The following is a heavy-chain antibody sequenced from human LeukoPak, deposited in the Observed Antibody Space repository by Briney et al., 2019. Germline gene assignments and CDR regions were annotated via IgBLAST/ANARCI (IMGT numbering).Heavy chain of an antibody. V-gene: IGHV3-9*01. CDR3: VKDLVPGGIASRPEYFDS. CDR2: ISCNSGHI. CDR1: GFTFDDFG. D-gene: IGHD6-6*01. Sequence: GGSLRLSCAASGFTFDDFGMHWVRQVPGKGLEWVSGISCNSGHIAYADSVKGRFTFSRNNYKNSVYLQMNSNRAADRAFYYCVKDLVPGGIASRPEYFDSWGEGTMVTVSS. J-gene: IGHJ4*02.